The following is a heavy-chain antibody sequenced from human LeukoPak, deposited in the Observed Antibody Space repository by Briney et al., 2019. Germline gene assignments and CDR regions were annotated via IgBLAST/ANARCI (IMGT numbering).Heavy chain of an antibody. Sequence: SGPTLVNPTQTLTLTCTFSGFSLSTSGVGVGWIRQPPGKALEWLALIYWDDDKRYSPSLKSRLTITKDTSKNQVVLTMTNMDPVDTATYYCAHSYYDSSGYYYGFGSLDYWGQGTLVTVSS. CDR2: IYWDDDK. D-gene: IGHD3-22*01. CDR3: AHSYYDSSGYYYGFGSLDY. CDR1: GFSLSTSGVG. J-gene: IGHJ4*02. V-gene: IGHV2-5*02.